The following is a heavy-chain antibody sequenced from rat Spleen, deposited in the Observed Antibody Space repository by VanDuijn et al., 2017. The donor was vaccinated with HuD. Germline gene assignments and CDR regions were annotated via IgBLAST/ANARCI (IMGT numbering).Heavy chain of an antibody. V-gene: IGHV5-29*01. CDR2: ISYDGSST. Sequence: EVQLVESDGGLVQPGRSLKLSCAASGFTFSDYYMAWVRQAPTKGLEWVATISYDGSSTYYRDSVKGRFTISSDNAKSTLYLQMDSLRAEETATYYCARRDRDSYAPWYLDFWGPGTMVTVSS. CDR3: ARRDRDSYAPWYLDF. CDR1: GFTFSDYY. D-gene: IGHD1-12*01. J-gene: IGHJ1*01.